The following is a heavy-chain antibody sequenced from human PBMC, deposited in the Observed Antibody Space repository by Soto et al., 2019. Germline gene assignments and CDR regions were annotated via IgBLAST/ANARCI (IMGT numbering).Heavy chain of an antibody. D-gene: IGHD3-10*01. CDR2: IYYSGST. J-gene: IGHJ6*02. Sequence: SETLSLTCTASGGSISSSSYYWGWIRQPPGKGLEWIGSIYYSGSTYYNPSLKSRVTISVDTSKNQFSLKLSSVTAADTAVYYCARNYGSGSYIMGYYYGMDVWGQGTTVTVSS. V-gene: IGHV4-39*01. CDR3: ARNYGSGSYIMGYYYGMDV. CDR1: GGSISSSSYY.